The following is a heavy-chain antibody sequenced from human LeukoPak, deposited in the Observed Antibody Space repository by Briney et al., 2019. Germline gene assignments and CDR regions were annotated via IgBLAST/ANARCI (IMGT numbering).Heavy chain of an antibody. J-gene: IGHJ4*02. CDR2: IRYDGSNK. D-gene: IGHD2-15*01. CDR1: GFIFSSYG. Sequence: GGSLRLSCAASGFIFSSYGMYWVRQAPGKGLEWVAFIRYDGSNKYYADSVKGRFTISRDNSKNTLYLQMNSLRAEDTAVYYCAKGVEEVVAASGEDYFDYWGQGTLVTVSS. V-gene: IGHV3-30*02. CDR3: AKGVEEVVAASGEDYFDY.